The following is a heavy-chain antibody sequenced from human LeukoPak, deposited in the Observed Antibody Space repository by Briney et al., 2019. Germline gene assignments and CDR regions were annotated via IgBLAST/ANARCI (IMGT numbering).Heavy chain of an antibody. CDR3: VRDLVATIDHYYYGMDV. V-gene: IGHV4-61*01. D-gene: IGHD5-12*01. J-gene: IGHJ6*02. CDR1: GGSVSSGSYY. Sequence: SETLSLTCIVSGGSVSSGSYYWSWIRQPPEKGLEWIGYIYNSVSTNYNPSLKSRVTISVDTSKNQLSLKLSSVTAADTAVYYCVRDLVATIDHYYYGMDVWGQGTTVTVSS. CDR2: IYNSVST.